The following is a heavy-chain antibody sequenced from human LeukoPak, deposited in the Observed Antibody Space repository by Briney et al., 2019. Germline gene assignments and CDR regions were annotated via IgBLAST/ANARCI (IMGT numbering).Heavy chain of an antibody. J-gene: IGHJ4*02. D-gene: IGHD7-27*01. V-gene: IGHV4-61*02. CDR2: FYTSGST. CDR1: GGSISSGTYY. CDR3: ARGPYAWGYIDY. Sequence: SQTLSLTCTVSGGSISSGTYYWSWIRQPAGKGLEWIGRFYTSGSTNYNPSLKSRVTISVDTSKNQFSLKLSSVTAADTAVYFCARGPYAWGYIDYWGQGTLVTVSS.